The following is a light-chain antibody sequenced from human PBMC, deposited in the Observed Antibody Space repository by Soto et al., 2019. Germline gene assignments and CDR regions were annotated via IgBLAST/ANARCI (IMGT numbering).Light chain of an antibody. CDR2: EGS. CDR1: ISDCGNYNL. CDR3: CSYAGSSAFV. Sequence: QSALIQPASVSGSPGQSITISCIGTISDCGNYNLVSWYQHYPGKAPKLIMYEGSRRPSGVSDRFSGSKSGGTASLTISGLQAEDEADYYCCSYAGSSAFVFGGGTKLTVL. J-gene: IGLJ3*02. V-gene: IGLV2-23*03.